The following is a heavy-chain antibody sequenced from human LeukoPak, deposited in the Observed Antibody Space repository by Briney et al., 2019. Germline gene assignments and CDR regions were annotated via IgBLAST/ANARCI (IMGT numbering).Heavy chain of an antibody. CDR3: ARDKGDYSFDY. Sequence: GGSLRLSCAACGFTFSSYEMNWVRQAPGKGLEWVSYISSRGGTIYYADSVKGRFTISRDNAKNSLYLQVNSLRAEDTAVYYCARDKGDYSFDYWGQGTLVTVSS. CDR1: GFTFSSYE. CDR2: ISSRGGTI. V-gene: IGHV3-48*03. J-gene: IGHJ4*02. D-gene: IGHD2-21*02.